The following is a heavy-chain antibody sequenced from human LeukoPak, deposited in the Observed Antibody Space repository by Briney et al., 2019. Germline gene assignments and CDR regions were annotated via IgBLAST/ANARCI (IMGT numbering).Heavy chain of an antibody. J-gene: IGHJ4*02. CDR1: GFTFSTYA. CDR2: ISGSGAST. V-gene: IGHV3-23*01. CDR3: AKAYCSGGSCYSRQYYFDY. Sequence: GGSLRLSCAASGFTFSTYAMSWVRRAPGKGLEWVSGISGSGASTNYADSVKGRFTISRDNSKNTLYLQMNSLRAEDTAVYYCAKAYCSGGSCYSRQYYFDYWGQGTLVTVSS. D-gene: IGHD2-15*01.